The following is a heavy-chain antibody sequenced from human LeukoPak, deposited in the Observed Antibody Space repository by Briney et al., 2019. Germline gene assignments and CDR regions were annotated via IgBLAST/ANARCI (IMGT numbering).Heavy chain of an antibody. CDR1: GGSISSGASY. Sequence: SETLSLTCTVSGGSISSGASYWNWIRQHPGKGLEWIGYIYYSGSTYYNPSLKSRIIISVDTSKNQFSLKLNSVTAADTAVYYCARLVTTYYYYGMDVWGQGTTVTVSS. J-gene: IGHJ6*02. V-gene: IGHV4-31*03. CDR2: IYYSGST. D-gene: IGHD4-4*01. CDR3: ARLVTTYYYYGMDV.